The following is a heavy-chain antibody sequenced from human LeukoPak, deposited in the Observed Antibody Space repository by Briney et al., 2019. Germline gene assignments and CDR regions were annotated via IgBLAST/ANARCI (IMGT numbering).Heavy chain of an antibody. CDR1: GFTFSTYG. CDR2: ITYDGSNK. Sequence: GGSLRLSCAASGFTFSTYGMHWVRQAPGKGLEWVAVITYDGSNKNYADSVKGRFTISRDNSKNTLYLQMNSLRVEDTAVYYCAKARTRGYSYGSFDYWGQGTLVTVSS. CDR3: AKARTRGYSYGSFDY. D-gene: IGHD5-18*01. V-gene: IGHV3-30*18. J-gene: IGHJ4*02.